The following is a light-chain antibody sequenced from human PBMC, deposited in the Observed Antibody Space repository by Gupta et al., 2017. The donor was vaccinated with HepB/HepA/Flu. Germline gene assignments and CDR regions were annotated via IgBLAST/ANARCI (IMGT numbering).Light chain of an antibody. V-gene: IGLV1-47*02. CDR1: SSNIGNDN. CDR2: NDN. CDR3: VGWDDSLSGYV. J-gene: IGLJ1*01. Sequence: QPVLTQPPSASGTPGRRVTISCSGSSSNIGNDNAYWYQPLPGTAPKLLFYNDNQRPSAVPDRFSGSKSGTTASLAISGLRAEDEADYYCVGWDDSLSGYVFGAGTKVTVL.